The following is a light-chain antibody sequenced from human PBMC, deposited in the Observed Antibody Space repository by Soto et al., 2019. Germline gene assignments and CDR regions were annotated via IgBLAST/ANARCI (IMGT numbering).Light chain of an antibody. CDR3: LQHNVFPRT. CDR1: QAIRND. J-gene: IGKJ1*01. Sequence: DLQMTQSPSSLSASVGDRVTITCRASQAIRNDLAWYQQIPGRAPKRQIYGSSSLQSGVPSRFSGSGSGTEFTLTISSLQPEDFATYYCLQHNVFPRTFGQGTKVEIK. V-gene: IGKV1-17*01. CDR2: GSS.